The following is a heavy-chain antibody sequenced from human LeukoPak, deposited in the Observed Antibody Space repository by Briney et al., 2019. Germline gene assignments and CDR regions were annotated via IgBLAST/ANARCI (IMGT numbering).Heavy chain of an antibody. V-gene: IGHV3-23*01. CDR3: AKDLSFYYYDGSGDR. CDR2: ISGDGGGT. J-gene: IGHJ4*02. CDR1: GFTFSSYA. D-gene: IGHD3-22*01. Sequence: PGGPLRLSCAASGFTFSSYAMSWVRQLPGKGLEWVSTISGDGGGTFYADSVKGRFIISRDNSKKTLYLQMNSLRAEDTAVYSCAKDLSFYYYDGSGDRWGQGTLVTVSS.